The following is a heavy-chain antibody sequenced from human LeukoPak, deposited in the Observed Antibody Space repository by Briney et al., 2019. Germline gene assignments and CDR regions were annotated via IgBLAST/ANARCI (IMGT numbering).Heavy chain of an antibody. CDR3: AKIDYGDFHFDY. CDR1: GFTFSTYA. V-gene: IGHV3-23*01. Sequence: GGSLRLSCAASGFTFSTYAMTWVRQAPGKGLEWVSSISGSGDSTFYADSVKGRFTISRDNSKNTLHLQINSLRAEDTAVYYCAKIDYGDFHFDYWGQGTLVTVSS. J-gene: IGHJ4*02. CDR2: ISGSGDST. D-gene: IGHD4-17*01.